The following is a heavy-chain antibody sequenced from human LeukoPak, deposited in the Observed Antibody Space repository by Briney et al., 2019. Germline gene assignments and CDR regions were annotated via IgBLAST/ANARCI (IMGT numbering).Heavy chain of an antibody. D-gene: IGHD3-10*01. CDR3: GSYGSGSFPGY. CDR1: AFIFSTYD. CDR2: IRYDGTDI. J-gene: IGHJ4*02. Sequence: GGSLRLSCVASAFIFSTYDMHWVRQAPGRGPQWVAYIRYDGTDILYADSVKGRFTIFRDNSNNTLFLQMNSLRIEDTAVYYCGSYGSGSFPGYRGQGTLVTVSS. V-gene: IGHV3-30*02.